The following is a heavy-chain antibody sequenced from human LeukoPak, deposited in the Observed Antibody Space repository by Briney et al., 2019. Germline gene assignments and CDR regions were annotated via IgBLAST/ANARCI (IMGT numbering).Heavy chain of an antibody. D-gene: IGHD6-13*01. V-gene: IGHV4-30-2*01. CDR3: GRGGIAPAVGEIAY. CDR1: GGSISSGGYS. J-gene: IGHJ4*02. Sequence: PSQTLSLTCAVSGGSISSGGYSWSWIRQPPGKGLEWIGYIYQSGSTYYNPSLKSRVTISVDRSKKQFSLKLSSVTAADTAVYYCGRGGIAPAVGEIAYGGQEPWSPSPQ. CDR2: IYQSGST.